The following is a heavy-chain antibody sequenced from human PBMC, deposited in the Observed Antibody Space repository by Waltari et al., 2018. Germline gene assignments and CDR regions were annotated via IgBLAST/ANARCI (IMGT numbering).Heavy chain of an antibody. J-gene: IGHJ5*02. CDR2: IIPIFGTA. D-gene: IGHD2-8*01. CDR3: ARKANKEVQSFDP. V-gene: IGHV1-69*05. Sequence: QVQLVQSGAEVKKPGSSVKVSCKASGGTFSSYAISWVRQAPGQGLEWMGRIIPIFGTANYAQKFQGRVTITRNTSISTAYMELSSLRSEDTAVYYCARKANKEVQSFDPWGQGTLVTVSS. CDR1: GGTFSSYA.